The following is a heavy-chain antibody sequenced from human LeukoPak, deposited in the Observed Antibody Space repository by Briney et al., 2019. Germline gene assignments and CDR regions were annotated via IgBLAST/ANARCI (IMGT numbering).Heavy chain of an antibody. CDR2: IYYSGST. CDR1: GGSVSSGSYY. V-gene: IGHV4-61*01. CDR3: ARRDLQRAYYFDY. Sequence: SETLSLTCTVSGGSVSSGSYYWSWVRQPPGKGLEWIGYIYYSGSTNYNPSLKSRVTVSVDTSMNQFSLKLSSVTAADTAVYYCARRDLQRAYYFDYWGQGTLVTVSS. J-gene: IGHJ4*02. D-gene: IGHD5-24*01.